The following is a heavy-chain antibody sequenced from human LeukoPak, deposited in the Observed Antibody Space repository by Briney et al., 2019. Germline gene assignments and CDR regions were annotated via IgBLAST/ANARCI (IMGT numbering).Heavy chain of an antibody. V-gene: IGHV3-23*01. CDR2: ISGGAGST. D-gene: IGHD3-3*01. CDR3: ASGVAIFGAPLDY. Sequence: GGSLRLSCAASGFTFSSYAMSWVRQASGKGLRWVSIISGGAGSTYYTNSVKGRFTISRDNSKNTLYLQMNSLRAEDTALYYCASGVAIFGAPLDYWGQGTLVTVSS. J-gene: IGHJ4*02. CDR1: GFTFSSYA.